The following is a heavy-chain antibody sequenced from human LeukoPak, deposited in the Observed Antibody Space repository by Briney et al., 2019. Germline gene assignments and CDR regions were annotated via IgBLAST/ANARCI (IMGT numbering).Heavy chain of an antibody. Sequence: SETLSLTCTVSGGSISSYYWSWIRQTPGKGLEWIGSISYSGSTNYDLSLKRRVTISLDTSKNQLSLNLSSVTAADTAVYYCARECPRGGPSDFWSGHQKRGYFDHWGQGTLVTVSS. D-gene: IGHD3-3*01. V-gene: IGHV4-59*01. J-gene: IGHJ4*02. CDR2: ISYSGST. CDR1: GGSISSYY. CDR3: ARECPRGGPSDFWSGHQKRGYFDH.